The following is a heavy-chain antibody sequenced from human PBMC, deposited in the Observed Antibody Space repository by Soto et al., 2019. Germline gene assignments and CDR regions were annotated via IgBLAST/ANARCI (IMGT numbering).Heavy chain of an antibody. Sequence: ASVKVSCKASGYTFTSYYMHWVRQAPGQGLEWMGIINPSGGSTSYAQKFQGRVTMTRDTSTSTVYMELSSLRSEDTAVYYCATGGYCSSTSCYGVGWFDPWGQGTLVTVSS. CDR1: GYTFTSYY. J-gene: IGHJ5*02. CDR2: INPSGGST. CDR3: ATGGYCSSTSCYGVGWFDP. D-gene: IGHD2-2*01. V-gene: IGHV1-46*01.